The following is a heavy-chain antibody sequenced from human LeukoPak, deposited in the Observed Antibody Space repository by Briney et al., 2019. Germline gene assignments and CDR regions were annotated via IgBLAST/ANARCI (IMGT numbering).Heavy chain of an antibody. V-gene: IGHV4-59*01. CDR3: ARARPNYDILTGYYPKLFDY. CDR2: IYYSGST. Sequence: PSETLSLTCTVSGGSISSYYWSWIRQPPGKGLEWIGYIYYSGSTNYNPSLKSRVTISVDTSKNQFSLKLSSVTAADTAVYYCARARPNYDILTGYYPKLFDYWGQGTLVTVSS. CDR1: GGSISSYY. J-gene: IGHJ4*02. D-gene: IGHD3-9*01.